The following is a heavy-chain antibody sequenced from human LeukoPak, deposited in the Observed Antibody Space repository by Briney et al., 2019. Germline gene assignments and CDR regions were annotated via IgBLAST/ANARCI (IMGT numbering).Heavy chain of an antibody. Sequence: SETLSLTCAVYGGSFSGFYWSWIRQPPGKGLEWIGEINHSGSTNYNPSLKSRVTISVDTSKNQFSLKLSSVTAADTAVYYCARLLYGSGYDAFDIWGQGTMVTVSS. V-gene: IGHV4-34*01. J-gene: IGHJ3*02. CDR3: ARLLYGSGYDAFDI. CDR1: GGSFSGFY. D-gene: IGHD3-10*01. CDR2: INHSGST.